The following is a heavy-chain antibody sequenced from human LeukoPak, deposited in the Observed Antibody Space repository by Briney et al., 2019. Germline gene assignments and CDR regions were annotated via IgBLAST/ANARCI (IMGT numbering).Heavy chain of an antibody. CDR2: INYSGST. CDR3: ARATIAAAAGAFDI. D-gene: IGHD6-13*01. V-gene: IGHV4-34*01. CDR1: GGSFSGYY. J-gene: IGHJ3*02. Sequence: PSETLSLTCAVYGGSFSGYYWSWIRQPPGKGLEWIGVINYSGSTNYNPSLKSRVTISVDTSKNQFSLKLSSVTAADTAVYYCARATIAAAAGAFDIGGQGTMVTVSS.